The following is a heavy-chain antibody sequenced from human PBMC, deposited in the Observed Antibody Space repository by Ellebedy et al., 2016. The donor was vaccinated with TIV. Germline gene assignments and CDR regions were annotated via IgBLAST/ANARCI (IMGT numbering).Heavy chain of an antibody. J-gene: IGHJ5*02. CDR1: GYSFTSYW. Sequence: GGSLRLSCAVSGYSFTSYWISWVRQMPGKGLEWMGRIDPSDSYTNYSPSFQGHVTISADKSISTAYLQWSSLKASDTAMYYCARHAPYDSRIGWFDPWGQGTLVTVSS. V-gene: IGHV5-10-1*01. D-gene: IGHD3-22*01. CDR3: ARHAPYDSRIGWFDP. CDR2: IDPSDSYT.